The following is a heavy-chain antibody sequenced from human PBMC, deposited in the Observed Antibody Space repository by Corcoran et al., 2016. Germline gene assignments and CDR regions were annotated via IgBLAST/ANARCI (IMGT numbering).Heavy chain of an antibody. CDR2: IYTSGST. D-gene: IGHD4-17*01. CDR3: ASIYGDYGGGAFDI. J-gene: IGHJ3*02. V-gene: IGHV4-4*07. Sequence: QVQLQESGPGLVKPSETLSLTCTVSGGSISSYYWSWIRQPAGKGLEWIGRIYTSGSTNYNPSLKSRVTMAVDTSKNQFSLKLSSVTAADTAVYYCASIYGDYGGGAFDIWGQGTMVTVSS. CDR1: GGSISSYY.